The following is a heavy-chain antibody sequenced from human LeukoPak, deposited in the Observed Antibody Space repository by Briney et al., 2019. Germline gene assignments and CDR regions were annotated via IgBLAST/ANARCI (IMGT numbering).Heavy chain of an antibody. CDR3: TRAYCGGDCYFQH. Sequence: GGSLRLSCTASASSIGGYAMSWVRQAPGKGLEWVVFIRSKAYGGTTEYAASVKGRFTISRDDSKSIAYLQMNSLKTEDTAVYYCTRAYCGGDCYFQHWGQGTLVTVSS. CDR2: IRSKAYGGTT. V-gene: IGHV3-49*04. J-gene: IGHJ1*01. CDR1: ASSIGGYA. D-gene: IGHD2-21*02.